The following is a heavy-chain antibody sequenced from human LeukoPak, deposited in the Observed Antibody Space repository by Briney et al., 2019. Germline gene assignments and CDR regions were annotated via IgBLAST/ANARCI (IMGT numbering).Heavy chain of an antibody. CDR2: INPSGGTT. CDR3: ARGATTLYFDY. V-gene: IGHV1-46*01. D-gene: IGHD1-26*01. J-gene: IGHJ4*02. CDR1: GYTFTRYY. Sequence: ASVKVSCKASGYTFTRYYIHWVRQAHGQGLEWMGIINPSGGTTSYAQKFQGRVTMTRDRSTSTVYMELSSLRSEDTAVYYCARGATTLYFDYWGQGTLVTVSS.